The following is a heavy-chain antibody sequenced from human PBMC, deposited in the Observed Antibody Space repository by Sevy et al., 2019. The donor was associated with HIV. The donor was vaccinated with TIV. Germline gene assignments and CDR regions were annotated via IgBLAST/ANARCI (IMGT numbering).Heavy chain of an antibody. D-gene: IGHD3-10*01. CDR3: ARGTRGVVDS. Sequence: GGSLRLSCAASGFTSNNFWLHWVRQAPGKGLVWVSRLNSDGESTGYADFVKGRFTISRDNAKNTAYLQMNSLRADDTAIYYCARGTRGVVDSWGQGTLVTVS. CDR1: GFTSNNFW. V-gene: IGHV3-74*01. CDR2: LNSDGEST. J-gene: IGHJ4*02.